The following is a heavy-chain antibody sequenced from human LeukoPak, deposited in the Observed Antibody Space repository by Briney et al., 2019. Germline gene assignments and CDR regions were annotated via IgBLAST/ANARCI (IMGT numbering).Heavy chain of an antibody. V-gene: IGHV4-59*01. Sequence: SETLSLTCTVSGGSISSYYWSWIWQPPGKGMEWIGYIYYSGSTNYNPSHKSRVTISVDTSKNQFSLKLSSVTAADTAVYYCARGVTESPDYWGQGTLVTVSS. J-gene: IGHJ4*02. D-gene: IGHD1-20*01. CDR1: GGSISSYY. CDR3: ARGVTESPDY. CDR2: IYYSGST.